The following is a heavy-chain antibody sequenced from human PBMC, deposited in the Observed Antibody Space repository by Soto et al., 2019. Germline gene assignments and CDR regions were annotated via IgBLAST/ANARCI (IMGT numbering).Heavy chain of an antibody. V-gene: IGHV1-2*02. CDR2: INPNSGGT. D-gene: IGHD3-3*01. CDR1: GYTFTGYY. CDR3: ARDPVYYDFWSGYYWGNWFDP. J-gene: IGHJ5*02. Sequence: GASVKVSCKASGYTFTGYYMHWVRQAPGQGLEWMGWINPNSGGTNYAQKFQGRVTTTRDTSISTAYMGLSRLRSDDTAVYYCARDPVYYDFWSGYYWGNWFDPWGQGTLVTVSS.